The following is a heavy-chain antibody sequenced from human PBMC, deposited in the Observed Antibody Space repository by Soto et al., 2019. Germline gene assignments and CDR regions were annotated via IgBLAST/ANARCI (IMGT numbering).Heavy chain of an antibody. CDR1: GFTFSSYW. D-gene: IGHD5-18*01. CDR2: INQDRSEK. J-gene: IGHJ4*02. V-gene: IGHV3-7*01. Sequence: GGSLRLSCAASGFTFSSYWMHWVRQAPGKGLVWVANINQDRSEKYYVDSVKGRFTISRDNAKNSLYLQMNSLRAEDTAVYYCARWNSYGYYFDYWGQGTLVTVSS. CDR3: ARWNSYGYYFDY.